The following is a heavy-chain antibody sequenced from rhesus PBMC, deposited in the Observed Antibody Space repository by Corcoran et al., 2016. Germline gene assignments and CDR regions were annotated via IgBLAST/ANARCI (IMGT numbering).Heavy chain of an antibody. CDR2: VDPEDGEA. CDR1: GYTFTDYY. V-gene: IGHV1-111*02. CDR3: ATGGSKSLDY. Sequence: EVQLVQSGAEVKKPGASVKISCTASGYTFTDYYLHWVRQAPGKGLEWMGLVDPEDGEAIHAQKFQDRGTITAETSTDTAYMELSSLRSEDTAVYYCATGGSKSLDYWGQGVLVTVSS. D-gene: IGHD4-23*01. J-gene: IGHJ4*01.